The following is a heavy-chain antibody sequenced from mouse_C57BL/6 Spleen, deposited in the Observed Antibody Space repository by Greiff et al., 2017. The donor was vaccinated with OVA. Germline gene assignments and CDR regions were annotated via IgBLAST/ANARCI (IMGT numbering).Heavy chain of an antibody. CDR2: IDPETGGT. D-gene: IGHD2-3*01. CDR3: TRGDGYPWAMDY. J-gene: IGHJ4*01. CDR1: GYTFTDYE. V-gene: IGHV1-15*01. Sequence: QVQLQQSGAELVRPGASVTLSCKASGYTFTDYEMHWVKQTPVHGLEWIGAIDPETGGTAYNQKFKGKAILTADKSSSTAYMELRSLTSEDSAVYYCTRGDGYPWAMDYWGQGTSVTVSS.